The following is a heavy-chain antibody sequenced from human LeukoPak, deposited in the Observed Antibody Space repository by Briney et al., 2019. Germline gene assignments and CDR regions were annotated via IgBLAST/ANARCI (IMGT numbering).Heavy chain of an antibody. D-gene: IGHD3-10*02. V-gene: IGHV3-48*03. J-gene: IGHJ6*04. CDR1: GFTFSSYE. CDR3: AELGITMIGGV. CDR2: ISSSGSTI. Sequence: GGSLTLSCAASGFTFSSYEMNWVRQAPGQGLEWVSYISSSGSTIYYADSVKGRFTSSRDNAKNSLYLQMNSLRAEDTAVYYCAELGITMIGGVWGKGTTVTISS.